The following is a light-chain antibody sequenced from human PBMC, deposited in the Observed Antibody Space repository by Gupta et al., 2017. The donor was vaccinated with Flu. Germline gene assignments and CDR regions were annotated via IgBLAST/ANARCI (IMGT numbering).Light chain of an antibody. CDR1: NIGSKS. V-gene: IGLV3-21*03. CDR3: QAWDSSSDHLV. CDR2: DDS. Sequence: GKRARITCGGTNIGSKSVHWYQQKPGQAPVLVVYDDSDRHSGIPERFSGSNSGNTATLTISRVEAGEEADYYCQAWDSSSDHLVFGGGTKLTVL. J-gene: IGLJ3*02.